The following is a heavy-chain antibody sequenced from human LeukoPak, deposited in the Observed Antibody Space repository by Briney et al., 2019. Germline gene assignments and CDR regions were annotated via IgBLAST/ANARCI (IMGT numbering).Heavy chain of an antibody. CDR2: IETDGSQK. CDR1: GFTFNSHW. V-gene: IGHV3-7*04. D-gene: IGHD5-24*01. J-gene: IGHJ4*02. Sequence: GVSLRLSYAASGFTFNSHWMTWVRQAPGKGLQWVANIETDGSQKYYVDSVKGRFTISRDNAKNSLYLQMNSLRDEDTAVYYCARDITIGIWGQGTLVTVSP. CDR3: ARDITIGI.